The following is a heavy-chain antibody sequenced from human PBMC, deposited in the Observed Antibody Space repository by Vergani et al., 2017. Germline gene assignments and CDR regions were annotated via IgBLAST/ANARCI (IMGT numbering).Heavy chain of an antibody. Sequence: QVQLQQWGAGLLKPSETLSLTCAVYGGSFSGYYWSWIRQPPGKGLEWIGEINHSGSTNYNPSLKSRVTISVDTSKNQFSLKLSSVTAADTAVYYCARDPYYNGSGSYYQYYYYYGMDVWGQGTTVTVSS. J-gene: IGHJ6*02. V-gene: IGHV4-34*01. CDR3: ARDPYYNGSGSYYQYYYYYGMDV. CDR2: INHSGST. D-gene: IGHD3-10*01. CDR1: GGSFSGYY.